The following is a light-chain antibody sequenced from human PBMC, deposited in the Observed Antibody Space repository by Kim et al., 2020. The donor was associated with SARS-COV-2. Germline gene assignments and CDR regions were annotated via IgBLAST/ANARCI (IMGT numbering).Light chain of an antibody. Sequence: SSELTQDPAVSVALGQTVTITCQGDSLRGYYASWFRQKSGQAPILVIYGDKNRPSGIPDRFSGSGSGNTASLTITGAQAEDEADYYCNSRDSSGNHVLFGGGTQLIVL. CDR3: NSRDSSGNHVL. J-gene: IGLJ3*02. V-gene: IGLV3-19*01. CDR2: GDK. CDR1: SLRGYY.